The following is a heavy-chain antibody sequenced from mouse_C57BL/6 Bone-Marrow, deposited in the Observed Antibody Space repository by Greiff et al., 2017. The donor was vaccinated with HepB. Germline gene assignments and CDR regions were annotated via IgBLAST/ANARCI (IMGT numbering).Heavy chain of an antibody. J-gene: IGHJ4*01. V-gene: IGHV5-6*01. Sequence: EVQGVESGGDLVKPGGSLKLSCAASGFTFSSYGMSWVRQTPDKRLEWVATISSGGSYTYYPDSVKGRFTISRDNAKNTLYLQMSSLKSEDTAMYYCARLGVDYWGQGTSVTVSS. CDR1: GFTFSSYG. D-gene: IGHD3-1*01. CDR3: ARLGVDY. CDR2: ISSGGSYT.